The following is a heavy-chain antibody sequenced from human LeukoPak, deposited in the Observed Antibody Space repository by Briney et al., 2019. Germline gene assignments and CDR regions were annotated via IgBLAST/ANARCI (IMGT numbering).Heavy chain of an antibody. V-gene: IGHV3-53*01. CDR2: IYSGGST. CDR1: GFTFSNYA. Sequence: GSLRLSCAASGFTFSNYAMSWVRQAPGKGLEWVSVIYSGGSTYYADSVQGRFTVSRDNSKNTLYLQMNSLRAEDTAVYYCARVSPFDYWGQGTLVTVSS. CDR3: ARVSPFDY. J-gene: IGHJ4*02.